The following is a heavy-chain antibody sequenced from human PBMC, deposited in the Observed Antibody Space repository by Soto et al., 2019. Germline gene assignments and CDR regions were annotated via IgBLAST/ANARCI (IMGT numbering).Heavy chain of an antibody. J-gene: IGHJ6*03. V-gene: IGHV6-1*01. Sequence: SQTLSLTCAISGYSVSINSSAWNWFRQSPSRGLEWLGRTYYRSKWYNDYAVSVKSRITINPDTSKNQFSLQLNSVTPEDTAVYYCARAWINHPLTPIVVAPAAEYYYYYYMEVWGKGTTVTGTS. D-gene: IGHD2-2*01. CDR3: ARAWINHPLTPIVVAPAAEYYYYYYMEV. CDR2: TYYRSKWYN. CDR1: GYSVSINSSA.